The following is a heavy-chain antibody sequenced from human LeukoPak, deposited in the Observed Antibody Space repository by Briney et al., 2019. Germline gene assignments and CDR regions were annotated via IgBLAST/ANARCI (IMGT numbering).Heavy chain of an antibody. CDR1: GVSISTYY. CDR3: AREVSRSTWYSDL. Sequence: SETLSLTCTVSGVSISTYYWSWMRQRAGKGLEWIGHMFVSGKTNYSPSLKSRVTMSLDTSKNQFSLKLSSVTAADTAVYYCAREVSRSTWYSDLWGRGTLVTVSS. J-gene: IGHJ2*01. D-gene: IGHD1-26*01. V-gene: IGHV4-4*07. CDR2: MFVSGKT.